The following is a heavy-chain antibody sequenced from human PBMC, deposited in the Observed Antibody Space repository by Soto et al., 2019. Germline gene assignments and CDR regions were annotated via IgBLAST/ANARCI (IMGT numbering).Heavy chain of an antibody. CDR1: GVPISGSDYH. Sequence: QVQLQESGPGLVKPSQTLSLMCTVSGVPISGSDYHWSWIRQPPGKGLEWIGYIFPSGATHYNSSVGSRLTTSVETSKSQFSLRLTAVTAADTAVYFCARGSAAKRYFDLWGRGTLVTVSS. CDR2: IFPSGAT. D-gene: IGHD5-18*01. CDR3: ARGSAAKRYFDL. V-gene: IGHV4-30-4*01. J-gene: IGHJ2*01.